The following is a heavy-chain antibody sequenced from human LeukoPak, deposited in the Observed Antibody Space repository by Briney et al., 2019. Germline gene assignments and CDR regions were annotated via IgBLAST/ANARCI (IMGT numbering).Heavy chain of an antibody. D-gene: IGHD4-23*01. J-gene: IGHJ4*02. V-gene: IGHV4-59*01. CDR3: ARTTPRGNLDW. CDR2: IYSSGIT. CDR1: GDSISGYY. Sequence: SETLSLTCTVSGDSISGYYWIWIRQPPGKGLEWIGHIYSSGITKYNPSLQSRVTISVDTSKNQFSLKLSSVTAADTAVYYCARTTPRGNLDWWGQGTLVTVSS.